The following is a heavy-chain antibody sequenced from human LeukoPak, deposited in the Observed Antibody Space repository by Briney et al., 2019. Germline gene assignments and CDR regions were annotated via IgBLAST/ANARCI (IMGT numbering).Heavy chain of an antibody. J-gene: IGHJ6*03. CDR3: AKPVIPSAYQGTYYMDV. CDR1: GFTFSTYG. D-gene: IGHD3-16*01. CDR2: IRHDESRT. Sequence: GGSLRLSCAASGFTFSTYGMHWVRQAPGEGLEWVAYIRHDESRTFYADSVKGRFTISRDNSKNTVYLQMNSLGAEDTAHYYCAKPVIPSAYQGTYYMDVWGKGTTVTVSS. V-gene: IGHV3-30*02.